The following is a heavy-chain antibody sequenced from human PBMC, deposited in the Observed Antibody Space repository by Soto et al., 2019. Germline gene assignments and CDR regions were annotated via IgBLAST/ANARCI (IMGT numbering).Heavy chain of an antibody. CDR2: TYYRSKWSY. V-gene: IGHV6-1*01. D-gene: IGHD1-26*01. CDR1: GDSVSTNSVA. CDR3: ARGRHSGFDY. J-gene: IGHJ4*02. Sequence: QVQLQQSGPGLVKPSQTLSLTCAISGDSVSTNSVAWNWLRQSPSRGLEWLGRTYYRSKWSYDYAVSVKSRITINPDTSKNQFALQMNSVIPEDTAVYYCARGRHSGFDYWGQGTLVTVSS.